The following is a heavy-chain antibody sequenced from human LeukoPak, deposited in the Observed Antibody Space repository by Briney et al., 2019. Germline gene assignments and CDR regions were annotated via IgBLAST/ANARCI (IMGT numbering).Heavy chain of an antibody. CDR1: GGSIGSYY. Sequence: SETLSLTCIVSGGSIGSYYWSWIRQPPGKGLEWIGHIYYSGSTDYNPSLRSRVTISVDTSKNQFSLRLTSVTAADTAVYYCAREGGPYRPLDYSGQGTLVTLAS. V-gene: IGHV4-59*12. CDR2: IYYSGST. CDR3: AREGGPYRPLDY. J-gene: IGHJ4*02.